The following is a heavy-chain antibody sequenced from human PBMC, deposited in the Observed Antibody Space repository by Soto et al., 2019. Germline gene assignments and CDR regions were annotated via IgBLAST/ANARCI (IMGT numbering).Heavy chain of an antibody. CDR2: ISGSGGST. Sequence: GSLLLACGASGSTFSIYAMSGVRRKSGKGLEWVSAISGSGGSTYYADTVQGRFTISRENSKNTLYLQMNSLRAEDTSVYYCAKDGEFLWFDDRFAPWGQGTLVTVYS. D-gene: IGHD3-10*01. V-gene: IGHV3-23*01. CDR3: AKDGEFLWFDDRFAP. CDR1: GSTFSIYA. J-gene: IGHJ5*02.